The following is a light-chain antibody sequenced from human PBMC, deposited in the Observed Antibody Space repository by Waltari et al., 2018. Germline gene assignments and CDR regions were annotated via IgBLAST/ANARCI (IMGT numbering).Light chain of an antibody. CDR1: QSVSRS. V-gene: IGKV3-20*01. Sequence: IVLTQSPGTLSLSPGERATLSCRANQSVSRSLARYHQKPGQAPKLLIYGSSTRATGIPDRFTGSGSGTDFSLTISSLEAEDFAIYFCQHYVRLPATFGQGTKVEIK. CDR3: QHYVRLPAT. J-gene: IGKJ1*01. CDR2: GSS.